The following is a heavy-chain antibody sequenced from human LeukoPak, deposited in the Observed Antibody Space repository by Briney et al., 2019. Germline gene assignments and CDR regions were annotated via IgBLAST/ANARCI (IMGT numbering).Heavy chain of an antibody. Sequence: GGSLRLSCAASGFSFSSYEMNRVRQAPGKGLEWVSNISPSGSTKYYADSVKGRFTVSRDNAKNSLYLQMNSLRAGDTGVYYCTKLAVASADSWGQGTLVTVSS. V-gene: IGHV3-48*03. D-gene: IGHD6-19*01. CDR1: GFSFSSYE. CDR3: TKLAVASADS. J-gene: IGHJ4*02. CDR2: ISPSGSTK.